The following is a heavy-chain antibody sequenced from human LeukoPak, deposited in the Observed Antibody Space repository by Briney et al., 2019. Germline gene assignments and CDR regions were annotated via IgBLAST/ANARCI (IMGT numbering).Heavy chain of an antibody. V-gene: IGHV3-30*18. CDR3: AKDMGRDGSGSYYSPEGGYFDY. CDR1: GFTFSSYG. Sequence: GGSLRLSCAASGFTFSSYGMHWVRQAPGKGLEWVAVISYDGSNKYYADSVKGRFTISRDNSKNSLYLQMNSLRTENTALYYCAKDMGRDGSGSYYSPEGGYFDYWGQGTLVTVSS. D-gene: IGHD3-10*01. J-gene: IGHJ4*02. CDR2: ISYDGSNK.